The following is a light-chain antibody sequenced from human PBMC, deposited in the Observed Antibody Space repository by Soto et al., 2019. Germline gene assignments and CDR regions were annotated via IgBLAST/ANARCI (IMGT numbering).Light chain of an antibody. CDR3: QVWDSSSDHRGV. Sequence: SYELTQPPSVSVAPGKTARITCGGNNIGSKSVHWYQQKPGQAPVLVIYYDSDRPSGIPERFSGSNSENTATLTISRVEAGDEADYYCQVWDSSSDHRGVFGGGTQLTVL. CDR2: YDS. CDR1: NIGSKS. V-gene: IGLV3-21*04. J-gene: IGLJ2*01.